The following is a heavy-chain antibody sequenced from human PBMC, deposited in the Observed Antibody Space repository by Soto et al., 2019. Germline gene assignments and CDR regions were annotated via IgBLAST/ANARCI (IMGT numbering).Heavy chain of an antibody. CDR1: GFTVRANY. D-gene: IGHD4-17*01. J-gene: IGHJ4*02. CDR3: HVYGY. V-gene: IGHV3-53*01. CDR2: IYSGGTT. Sequence: EVQLVESRGGVIQPGGSLRLSCAVSGFTVRANYMSWVRQAPGKGLEWVSVIYSGGTTYYADSVKGRFIISRDISKNTLYLQMNILRAEDTAVYYCHVYGYWGQGTLVTVSS.